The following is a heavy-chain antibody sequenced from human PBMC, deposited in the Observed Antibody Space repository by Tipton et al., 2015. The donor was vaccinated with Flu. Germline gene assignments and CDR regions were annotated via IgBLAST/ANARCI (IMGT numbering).Heavy chain of an antibody. V-gene: IGHV4-34*01. D-gene: IGHD6-19*01. J-gene: IGHJ4*02. Sequence: TLSLTCAVYGGSFSGYYWSWIRQPPGKGLEWIGEINHSGSTNYNPSLKSRVTISVDTSKNQFSLKLSSVTAAYTAVYYCARGGDSSGWYTYWGQGNLVTVSS. CDR1: GGSFSGYY. CDR3: ARGGDSSGWYTY. CDR2: INHSGST.